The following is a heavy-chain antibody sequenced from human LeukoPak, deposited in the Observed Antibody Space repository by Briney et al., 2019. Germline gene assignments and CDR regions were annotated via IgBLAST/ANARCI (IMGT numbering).Heavy chain of an antibody. CDR2: IIPVFGTT. Sequence: SVKLCCKASGGTFNNYAISWVRQAPGQGLEWMGGIIPVFGTTTYAQKFQSRVTTTTSETTSTAYMEQSSIRSEDTTVYYYVRELARVSYGYGSYYIDYWGQGTLVTVSS. J-gene: IGHJ4*02. CDR3: VRELARVSYGYGSYYIDY. D-gene: IGHD5-18*01. V-gene: IGHV1-69*05. CDR1: GGTFNNYA.